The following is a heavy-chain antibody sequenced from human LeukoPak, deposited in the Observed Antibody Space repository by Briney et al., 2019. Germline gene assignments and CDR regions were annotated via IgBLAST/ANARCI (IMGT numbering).Heavy chain of an antibody. V-gene: IGHV4-4*07. Sequence: SEVLSFTCTVPDSFINSHYWSWIRKPAGKGLEWIGLIDTSGCTKFNPSLKSRVTMSVDTFKNRFSLKLSSVTAADTAVYYCARMVLHGYLPDYWGQGTLVAVSS. CDR1: DSFINSHY. CDR3: ARMVLHGYLPDY. D-gene: IGHD3-10*01. CDR2: IDTSGCT. J-gene: IGHJ4*02.